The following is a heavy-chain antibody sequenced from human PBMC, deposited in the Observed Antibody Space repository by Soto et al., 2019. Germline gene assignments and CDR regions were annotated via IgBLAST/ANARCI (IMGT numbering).Heavy chain of an antibody. CDR3: AKDPDGFGVVGFDY. J-gene: IGHJ4*02. Sequence: PGGSLRLSCAASGFTVSRYAFHRVRQAPGKGLEWVAVISNDGNNKYYADSVKGRFTISRDDSKNTLYLQMNSLGAEDTAVYYCAKDPDGFGVVGFDYWGQGTLVTVSS. D-gene: IGHD3-3*01. CDR2: ISNDGNNK. CDR1: GFTVSRYA. V-gene: IGHV3-30*18.